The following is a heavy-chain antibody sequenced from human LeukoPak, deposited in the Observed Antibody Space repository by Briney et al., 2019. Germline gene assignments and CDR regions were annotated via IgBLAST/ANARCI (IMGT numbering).Heavy chain of an antibody. V-gene: IGHV3-23*01. J-gene: IGHJ4*02. CDR2: ITGSGDKT. Sequence: PGGSLRLSCAASGFTFSNYAMHWVRQAPGKGLEWVSAITGSGDKTYYADAVKGRFTISRDNSKNTLYLQMNSLRAEDTAVYYCAKVARSALLYYFDYWGQGTLVTVSS. CDR3: AKVARSALLYYFDY. CDR1: GFTFSNYA.